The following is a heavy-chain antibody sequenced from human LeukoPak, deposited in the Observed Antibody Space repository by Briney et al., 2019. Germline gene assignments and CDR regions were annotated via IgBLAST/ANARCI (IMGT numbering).Heavy chain of an antibody. V-gene: IGHV4-59*01. CDR1: GFTFNNYA. J-gene: IGHJ4*02. CDR2: ISYTGST. D-gene: IGHD3-10*01. CDR3: ASTAKYYYGSESYYFFDY. Sequence: GSLRLSCAASGFTFNNYAMSWVRQPPGKGLEWIGYISYTGSTTYNSSLKSRVTISLDTSQNQFSLKLTSVTPADTAVYYCASTAKYYYGSESYYFFDYWGQGTLVTVSS.